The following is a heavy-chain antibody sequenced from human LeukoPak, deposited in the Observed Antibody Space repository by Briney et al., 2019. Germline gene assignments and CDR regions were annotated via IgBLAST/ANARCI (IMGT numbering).Heavy chain of an antibody. CDR2: VKQDGSEK. V-gene: IGHV3-7*04. CDR3: ARGLLAAAGIDY. Sequence: GGSLRLSCAASGFTFSSYWMSWVRQAPGKALEWVANVKQDGSEKNYVDSVKGRFTISRDDAKKSLYLQMNSLRAEDTAVYYCARGLLAAAGIDYWGQGALVTVSS. D-gene: IGHD6-13*01. J-gene: IGHJ4*02. CDR1: GFTFSSYW.